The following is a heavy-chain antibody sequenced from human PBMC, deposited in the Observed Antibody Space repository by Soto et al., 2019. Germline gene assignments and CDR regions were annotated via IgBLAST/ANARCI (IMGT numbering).Heavy chain of an antibody. CDR2: IHYSGST. D-gene: IGHD2-15*01. V-gene: IGHV4-59*01. CDR1: GYSITSGYY. J-gene: IGHJ4*02. Sequence: SETLSLTCAVSGYSITSGYYWGWIRQPPGKVLEWVGYIHYSGSTNYNPSLKSRVTMSVDSAKNQFSLQLSSVTAADTAVYFCTKYRRTDAEGYSFDYWGQGALVTSPQ. CDR3: TKYRRTDAEGYSFDY.